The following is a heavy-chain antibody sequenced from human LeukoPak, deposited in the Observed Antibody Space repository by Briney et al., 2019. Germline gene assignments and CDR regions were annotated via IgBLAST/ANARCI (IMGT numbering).Heavy chain of an antibody. CDR1: GFTFSNAW. V-gene: IGHV3-15*01. J-gene: IGHJ4*02. CDR2: IKSKTDGGTT. D-gene: IGHD1-26*01. Sequence: PGGSLRLSCAASGFTFSNAWMSWVRQAPGKGLEWVGRIKSKTDGGTTDYAAPVKGRFTISRDDSKNTLYLQMNSLKTEDTAVYYCTTDRREGSYYNFDYWGQGTLDTVSS. CDR3: TTDRREGSYYNFDY.